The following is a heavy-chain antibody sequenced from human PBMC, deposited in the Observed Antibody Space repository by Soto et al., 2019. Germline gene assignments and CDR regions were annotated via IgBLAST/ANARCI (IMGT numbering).Heavy chain of an antibody. V-gene: IGHV1-18*01. CDR1: GYTFPSSG. D-gene: IGHD6-13*01. CDR3: ASSWIAAAPFDY. CDR2: ISAYNGST. J-gene: IGHJ4*02. Sequence: ASVKVSCKASGYTFPSSGISWVRQAPGQGLEWMGWISAYNGSTNYAQKLQGRVTMTTDTSTSTAYMELRSLRSDDTAVYYCASSWIAAAPFDYWGQGTLVTAPQ.